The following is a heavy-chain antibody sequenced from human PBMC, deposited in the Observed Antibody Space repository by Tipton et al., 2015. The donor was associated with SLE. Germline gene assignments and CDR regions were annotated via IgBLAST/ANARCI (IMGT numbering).Heavy chain of an antibody. CDR3: ARDSGEAGTFWHFDL. D-gene: IGHD6-19*01. J-gene: IGHJ2*01. V-gene: IGHV4-39*02. CDR2: THYSGTT. CDR1: GGSITTTPYY. Sequence: TLSLTCIVSGGSITTTPYYWGWIRQSPEKGLEWIGSTHYSGTTYYNPSLESRVTMSMDTSKNEFSLNLRSVTATDTAVYYCARDSGEAGTFWHFDLWGRGTLVTVSS.